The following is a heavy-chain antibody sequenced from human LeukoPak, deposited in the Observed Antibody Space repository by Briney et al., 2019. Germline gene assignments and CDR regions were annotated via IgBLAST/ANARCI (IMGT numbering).Heavy chain of an antibody. CDR3: ATRGSAPGYFDY. V-gene: IGHV4-30-4*01. Sequence: SQTLSLTCTVSGGSISSGDYYWSWIRQPPGKGLEWIGYIYYSGSTYYNPSLKSRVTISVDTSKNQFSLKLSSVTAADTAVYYCATRGSAPGYFDYWGQGTLVTVSS. J-gene: IGHJ4*02. CDR1: GGSISSGDYY. D-gene: IGHD2-15*01. CDR2: IYYSGST.